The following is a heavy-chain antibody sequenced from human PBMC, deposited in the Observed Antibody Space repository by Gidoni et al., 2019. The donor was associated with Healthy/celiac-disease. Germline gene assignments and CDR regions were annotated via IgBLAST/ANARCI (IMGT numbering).Heavy chain of an antibody. J-gene: IGHJ5*02. CDR3: ARLTEKNWFDP. CDR1: VYTFTSYG. CDR2: ISAYNGNT. V-gene: IGHV1-18*01. Sequence: QVQLVQSGAEVQQPGSSVKVSCKASVYTFTSYGISWLRQSPGQGLEWMGWISAYNGNTNYAQKLQGRVTMTKDTSTSTAYMELRSLRSDDTAVYYCARLTEKNWFDPWGQGTLVTVSS.